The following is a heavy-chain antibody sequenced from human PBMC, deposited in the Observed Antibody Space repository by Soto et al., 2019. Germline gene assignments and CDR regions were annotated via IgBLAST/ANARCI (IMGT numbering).Heavy chain of an antibody. V-gene: IGHV4-39*01. CDR3: ARPKEIHTTGDFEY. D-gene: IGHD1-1*01. CDR1: GDSISSSDHY. CDR2: IFYRGHT. Sequence: QLQLQESGPGLVKSSETLYLTCTASGDSISSSDHYWGWIRQPPGKGLEWIGSIFYRGHTYYNTSLTSRVTISVDMSRNPLYLQLSSVTAADTAVYYCARPKEIHTTGDFEYWGQGTLVTVSS. J-gene: IGHJ4*02.